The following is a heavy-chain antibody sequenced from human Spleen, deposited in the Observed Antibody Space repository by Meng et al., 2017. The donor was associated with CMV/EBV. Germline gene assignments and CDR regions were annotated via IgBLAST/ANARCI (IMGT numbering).Heavy chain of an antibody. CDR3: ARDKRGSYYYYGMDV. J-gene: IGHJ6*02. D-gene: IGHD3-10*01. CDR1: GFTFSSYS. CDR2: ISSSSHK. V-gene: IGHV3-21*01. Sequence: GESLKISCAASGFTFSSYSMNWVRQAPGKGLEWVSSISSSSHKYYADSVKGRFTISRDNAKNSLYLQMKSLRAEDTAVYYCARDKRGSYYYYGMDVWGQGTTVTVSS.